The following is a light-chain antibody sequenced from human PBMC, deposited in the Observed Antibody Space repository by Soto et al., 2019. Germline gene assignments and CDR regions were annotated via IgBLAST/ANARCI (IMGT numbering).Light chain of an antibody. Sequence: DIQMTQSPSSLSASVGDRITITCRASQSISSYLNWYQQKPGKVPKLLIYAASSLQSGVPSRFSGSGSGTDFTFTISSLQPEDFATYYCQQSYSTPLTFGGGTRWIS. V-gene: IGKV1-39*01. CDR3: QQSYSTPLT. J-gene: IGKJ4*02. CDR1: QSISSY. CDR2: AAS.